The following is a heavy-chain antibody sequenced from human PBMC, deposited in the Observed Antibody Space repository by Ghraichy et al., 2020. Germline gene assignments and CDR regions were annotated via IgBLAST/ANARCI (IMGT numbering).Heavy chain of an antibody. CDR1: GASITNYY. CDR2: VYYSGST. V-gene: IGHV4-59*07. Sequence: TLSLTCTVSGASITNYYWSWIRQPPGKGLEWIGYVYYSGSTNHNPSLKSRVTISVDTSKNQFSLNLSSVTAADTAVYYCAKSRSSSWYLFDYWGQGTLVTVSS. CDR3: AKSRSSSWYLFDY. J-gene: IGHJ4*02. D-gene: IGHD6-13*01.